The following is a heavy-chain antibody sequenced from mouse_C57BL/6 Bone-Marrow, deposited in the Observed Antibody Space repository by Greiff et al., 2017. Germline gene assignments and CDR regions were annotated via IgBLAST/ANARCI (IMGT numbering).Heavy chain of an antibody. Sequence: QVQLQQSGAELVRPGTSVKVSCKASGYAFTNYLIEWVKQRPGQGLEWIGVINPGSGGTNYNEKFKGKATLTADKSSSTAYMQLSSLTSEDSAVYFCARLGSEYFDYWGQGTTLTVSS. V-gene: IGHV1-54*01. D-gene: IGHD3-2*02. CDR1: GYAFTNYL. CDR3: ARLGSEYFDY. CDR2: INPGSGGT. J-gene: IGHJ2*01.